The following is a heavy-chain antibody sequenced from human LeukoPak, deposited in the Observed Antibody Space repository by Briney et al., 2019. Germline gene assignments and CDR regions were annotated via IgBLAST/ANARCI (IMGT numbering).Heavy chain of an antibody. CDR1: GGSFTFTSHA. Sequence: SVKVSCKASGGSFTFTSHAISWVRQAPGQGLEWMGGLIPIYGSANYAQKFQGRVTITSDESTRTVYMELSSLRPEDSAVHYCAGFFYDNSGDAFDIWGQGTMVTVSS. CDR2: LIPIYGSA. V-gene: IGHV1-69*13. D-gene: IGHD3-22*01. CDR3: AGFFYDNSGDAFDI. J-gene: IGHJ3*02.